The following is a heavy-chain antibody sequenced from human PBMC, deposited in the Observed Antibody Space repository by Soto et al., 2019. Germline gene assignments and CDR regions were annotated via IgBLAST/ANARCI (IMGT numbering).Heavy chain of an antibody. Sequence: QVQLVESGGGVVQPGRSLRLSCAASGFTFSSYAMHWVRQAPGKGLEWVAVISYDGSNKYYADSVKGRFTISRDNSKNPLYLQMNSLRAEDTAVYYCARGEDIVVVVAATPSWYFDLWGRGTLVTVSS. CDR1: GFTFSSYA. V-gene: IGHV3-30-3*01. CDR3: ARGEDIVVVVAATPSWYFDL. D-gene: IGHD2-15*01. J-gene: IGHJ2*01. CDR2: ISYDGSNK.